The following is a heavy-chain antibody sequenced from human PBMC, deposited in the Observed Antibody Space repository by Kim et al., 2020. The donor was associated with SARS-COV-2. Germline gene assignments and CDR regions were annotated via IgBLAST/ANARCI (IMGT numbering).Heavy chain of an antibody. Sequence: SETLSLTCTVSGGSLSSSSYYWGWIRQPPGKGLEWIVTAYYIGNTYYNPSLKSRVTISVDTSKNQFSLKLGSVTAADTAFYYCARHQRYSSSWYVAFYFYYVDVWGKGTTVTVSS. J-gene: IGHJ6*03. D-gene: IGHD6-13*01. CDR1: GGSLSSSSYY. V-gene: IGHV4-39*01. CDR2: AYYIGNT. CDR3: ARHQRYSSSWYVAFYFYYVDV.